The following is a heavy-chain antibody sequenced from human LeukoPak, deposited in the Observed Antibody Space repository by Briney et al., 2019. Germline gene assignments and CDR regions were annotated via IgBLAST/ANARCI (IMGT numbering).Heavy chain of an antibody. V-gene: IGHV3-21*04. CDR3: AKTKGLYNWNYGFDY. CDR2: ISSSSSYI. D-gene: IGHD1-7*01. CDR1: GFTFSSYS. Sequence: GGSLRLSCAASGFTFSSYSTNWVRQAPGKGLEWVSSISSSSSYIYYADSVKGRFTISRDNSKNTLYLQMNSLRAEDTAVYYCAKTKGLYNWNYGFDYWGQGTLVTVSS. J-gene: IGHJ4*02.